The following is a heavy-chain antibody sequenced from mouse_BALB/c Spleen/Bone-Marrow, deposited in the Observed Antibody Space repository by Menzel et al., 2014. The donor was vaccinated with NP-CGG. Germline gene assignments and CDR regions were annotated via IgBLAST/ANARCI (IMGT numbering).Heavy chain of an antibody. CDR3: ANYYYCSSLFAY. Sequence: VHVKQSGAELVKPGASVKLSCTASGFNIKDTYMHWVKQRPEQGLEWIGRIDPANGNTKYDPKFQGKDTITADTSSNTAYLQLSSLTSEDTAVYYCANYYYCSSLFAYWVQGTLVTVAA. J-gene: IGHJ3*01. V-gene: IGHV14-3*02. D-gene: IGHD1-1*01. CDR1: GFNIKDTY. CDR2: IDPANGNT.